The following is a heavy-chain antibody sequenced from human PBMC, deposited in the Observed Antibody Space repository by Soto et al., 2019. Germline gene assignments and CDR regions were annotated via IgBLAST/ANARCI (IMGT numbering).Heavy chain of an antibody. J-gene: IGHJ6*02. Sequence: SSETLSLTCTVSGGSISSGGYYWSWIRQHPGKGLEWIGYIYYSGSTYYNPSLKSRVTISVDTSKNQFSLKLSSVTAADTAVYYCATDSLYDATRPDYAMDVWGQSTTGTYSS. D-gene: IGHD3-3*01. CDR3: ATDSLYDATRPDYAMDV. CDR2: IYYSGST. V-gene: IGHV4-31*03. CDR1: GGSISSGGYY.